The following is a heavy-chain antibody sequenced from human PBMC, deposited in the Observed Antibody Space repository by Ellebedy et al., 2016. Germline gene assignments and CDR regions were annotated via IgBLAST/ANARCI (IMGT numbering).Heavy chain of an antibody. CDR3: AREDGRKESGATLDY. D-gene: IGHD1-26*01. Sequence: GGSLRLXXAASGFTFDDYGMSWVRQAPGKGLEWVSGINWNGGSTGYADSVKGRFTISRDNAKNSLYLQMNSLRAEDTALYYCAREDGRKESGATLDYWGQGTLVTVSS. CDR1: GFTFDDYG. V-gene: IGHV3-20*03. J-gene: IGHJ4*02. CDR2: INWNGGST.